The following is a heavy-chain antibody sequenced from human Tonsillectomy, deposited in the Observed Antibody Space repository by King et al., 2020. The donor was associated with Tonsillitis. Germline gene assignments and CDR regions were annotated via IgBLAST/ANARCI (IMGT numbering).Heavy chain of an antibody. CDR2: IYSDDSDT. J-gene: IGHJ4*02. CDR3: ARQSSEVTPTATQHHYYYDS. Sequence: VQLVESGAEAKKPGESLKISCQGSGFTFSYYWIGWVRLMPGKGLEWMGLIYSDDSDTRYSPSFQGQVTISVDKVISTTYLQWNSLKASDTAMYYCARQSSEVTPTATQHHYYYDSWGQGTLVTVS. V-gene: IGHV5-51*01. D-gene: IGHD2-21*02. CDR1: GFTFSYYW.